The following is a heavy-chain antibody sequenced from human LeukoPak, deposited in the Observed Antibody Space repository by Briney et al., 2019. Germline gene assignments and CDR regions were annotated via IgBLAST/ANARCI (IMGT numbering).Heavy chain of an antibody. Sequence: GTSPRLSCTASGLIFSDYAMHWVRQAPGKGLEWVAVMSADGINTFYAASVRGRFTISRDNSKGTVNLQMNSLTSEDTAVYYCARDAGSAWISWFDSWGQGSLVAVSS. CDR3: ARDAGSAWISWFDS. CDR1: GLIFSDYA. D-gene: IGHD6-19*01. V-gene: IGHV3-30-3*01. J-gene: IGHJ5*01. CDR2: MSADGINT.